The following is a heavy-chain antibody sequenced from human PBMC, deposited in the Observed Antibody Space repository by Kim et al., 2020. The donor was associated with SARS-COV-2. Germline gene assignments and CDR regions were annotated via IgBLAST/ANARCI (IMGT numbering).Heavy chain of an antibody. CDR3: ARVTTTVKGGAFDI. D-gene: IGHD4-17*01. J-gene: IGHJ3*02. Sequence: NPSLKSRVTISVDTSKNQFSLKLSSVTAADTAVYYCARVTTTVKGGAFDIWGQGTMVTVSS. V-gene: IGHV4-30-2*04.